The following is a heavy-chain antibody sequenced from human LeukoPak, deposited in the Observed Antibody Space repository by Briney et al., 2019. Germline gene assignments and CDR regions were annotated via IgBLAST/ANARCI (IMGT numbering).Heavy chain of an antibody. D-gene: IGHD3-22*01. V-gene: IGHV3-48*02. Sequence: GGSLRLSCAASRFTSSSYSMNWVRQAPGKGLEWGSYISSSSSTIYYADSVKGRFTISRDNAKNSLYIQMNSLRDQNTAVYTCARTGETPYDGMDVWGQGTTVTVSS. CDR1: RFTSSSYS. J-gene: IGHJ6*02. CDR2: ISSSSSTI. CDR3: ARTGETPYDGMDV.